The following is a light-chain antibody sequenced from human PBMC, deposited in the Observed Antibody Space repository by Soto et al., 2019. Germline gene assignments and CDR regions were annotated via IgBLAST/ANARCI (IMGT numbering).Light chain of an antibody. V-gene: IGKV3-15*01. CDR2: GAS. J-gene: IGKJ4*01. Sequence: EIVMTQSPATLSVSPGERATLSCRASQSVSSNLAWYQQKPGQAPRLLIYGASTMATGIPARFSGSGSGTEFTLTISSLQSEDFGVYYCQQYNNWSPLTFGGGTKVEIK. CDR3: QQYNNWSPLT. CDR1: QSVSSN.